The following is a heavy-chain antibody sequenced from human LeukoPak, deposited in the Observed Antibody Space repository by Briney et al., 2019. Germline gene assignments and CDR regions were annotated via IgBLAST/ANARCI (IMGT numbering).Heavy chain of an antibody. D-gene: IGHD3-9*01. V-gene: IGHV4-31*03. CDR3: ARGVGALTYYYYYYGMDV. J-gene: IGHJ6*02. Sequence: SQTLSLTCTVSGGSISSGGYYWSWIRQHPGKGLEWIGYIYYSGSTYYNPSLKSRVTISVDTSKNQFSLKPSSVTAADTAVYYCARGVGALTYYYYYYGMDVWGQGTTVTVSS. CDR2: IYYSGST. CDR1: GGSISSGGYY.